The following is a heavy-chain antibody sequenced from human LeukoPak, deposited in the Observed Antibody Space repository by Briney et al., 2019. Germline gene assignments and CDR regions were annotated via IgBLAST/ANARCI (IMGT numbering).Heavy chain of an antibody. CDR3: AKAGRAAAGY. CDR2: IYSGGNT. D-gene: IGHD6-13*01. V-gene: IGHV3-66*02. J-gene: IGHJ4*02. Sequence: GGSLRLSCTVSGFTVSSNSMSWVRQAPGKGLEWVSFIYSGGNTHNSDSVKGRFTISRDNSKNTLCLQMNSLRAEDTAVYYCAKAGRAAAGYWGQGTLVTVSS. CDR1: GFTVSSNS.